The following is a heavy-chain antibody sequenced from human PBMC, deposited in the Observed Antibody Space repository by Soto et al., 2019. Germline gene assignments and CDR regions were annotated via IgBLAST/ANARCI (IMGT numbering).Heavy chain of an antibody. V-gene: IGHV3-72*01. CDR1: GFTFSDHH. CDR2: TRNKDNSYTT. J-gene: IGHJ4*02. CDR3: AREGDFWSAYYDPFDY. D-gene: IGHD3-3*01. Sequence: EVQLVESGGGLVQPGGSLRLSCAASGFTFSDHHMDWVRQAPGKGLEWVGHTRNKDNSYTTEYAASVKGRFTISRDDSKNSLYLQMNSLKTEDTAVYYCAREGDFWSAYYDPFDYWGQGTLVTVSS.